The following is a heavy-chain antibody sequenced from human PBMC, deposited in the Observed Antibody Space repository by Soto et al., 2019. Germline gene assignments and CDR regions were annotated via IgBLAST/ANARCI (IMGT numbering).Heavy chain of an antibody. CDR1: GYTFTSYG. J-gene: IGHJ5*02. Sequence: QVQLVQSGAEVKKPGASVKVSCKASGYTFTSYGISWVRQAPGQGLEWMGWISAYDGHTNYAQKLQGRVPMTTDTSTSKADMERRKLLPDDPALYYGARDRAAQLTMVRGVNDLFDPWGQETLGTVSS. D-gene: IGHD3-10*01. CDR3: ARDRAAQLTMVRGVNDLFDP. CDR2: ISAYDGHT. V-gene: IGHV1-18*01.